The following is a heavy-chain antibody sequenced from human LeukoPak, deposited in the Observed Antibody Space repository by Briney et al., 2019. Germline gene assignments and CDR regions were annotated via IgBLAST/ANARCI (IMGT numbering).Heavy chain of an antibody. V-gene: IGHV3-7*05. D-gene: IGHD1-26*01. Sequence: GGSLRLSCAASGFTFSSYWMSWVRQAPGKGLEWVANIKQDGSEKYYVDSVKGRFTISRDSAKNSLFLQMNSLRADDTAVYYCARGIVESPNWFDPWGQGTLVTVSS. CDR1: GFTFSSYW. CDR3: ARGIVESPNWFDP. CDR2: IKQDGSEK. J-gene: IGHJ5*02.